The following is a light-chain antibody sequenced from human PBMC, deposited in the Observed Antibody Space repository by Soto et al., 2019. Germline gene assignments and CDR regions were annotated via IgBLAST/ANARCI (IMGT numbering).Light chain of an antibody. Sequence: DIRMTQSPSTLSASVGDRVTITCRASQSISSWLAWYQQKPGKAPKLLIYDASNLETGVPSRFSGSGSGTSFSFTISSLQPEDFATYYCQQYSNLITFGQGTRLEIK. CDR3: QQYSNLIT. CDR1: QSISSW. V-gene: IGKV1-5*01. J-gene: IGKJ5*01. CDR2: DAS.